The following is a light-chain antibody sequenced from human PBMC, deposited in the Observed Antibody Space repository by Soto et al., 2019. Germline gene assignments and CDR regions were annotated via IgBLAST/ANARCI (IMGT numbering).Light chain of an antibody. J-gene: IGKJ4*01. CDR1: QSVDTY. CDR2: DAS. CDR3: QNRNRWPLA. V-gene: IGKV3-11*01. Sequence: EIVLTQSPTTLSLSPGERATLSCRTSQSVDTYLAWYQHRPGQAPRLLIYDASNRATGISARFSGSGFGTAFTLTISSLEPDDFAVYNCQNRNRWPLALGGGTKVDIK.